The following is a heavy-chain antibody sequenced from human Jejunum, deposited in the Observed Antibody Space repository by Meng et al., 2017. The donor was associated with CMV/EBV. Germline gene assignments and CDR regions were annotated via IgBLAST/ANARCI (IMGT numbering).Heavy chain of an antibody. D-gene: IGHD3-3*01. J-gene: IGHJ3*01. CDR3: ASTYGVAFDV. CDR2: IYSGGST. V-gene: IGHV3-66*02. CDR1: GAAVRMKD. Sequence: VSGAAAGAAVRMKDSSGIGRAPGRGVGGVSIIYSGGSTHYADSGRSRCSISRDNSRNTVHLQMNSMRAEDAAVYYCASTYGVAFDVWGQGTVVTVSS.